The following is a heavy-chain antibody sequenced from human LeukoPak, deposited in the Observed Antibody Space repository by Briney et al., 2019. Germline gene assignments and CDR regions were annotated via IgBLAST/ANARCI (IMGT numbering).Heavy chain of an antibody. D-gene: IGHD3-22*01. CDR1: GYTFTSYA. CDR3: ARDRAPYYYDSSGYYFDS. V-gene: IGHV7-4-1*02. Sequence: ASVKVSCKASGYTFTSYAMNWVRQAPGQGLEWMGWINTYTGNPTYAQGFTGRFVFSLDTSVSTAYLQISSLKAEDTAVYYCARDRAPYYYDSSGYYFDSWGQGTLVTVSS. J-gene: IGHJ4*02. CDR2: INTYTGNP.